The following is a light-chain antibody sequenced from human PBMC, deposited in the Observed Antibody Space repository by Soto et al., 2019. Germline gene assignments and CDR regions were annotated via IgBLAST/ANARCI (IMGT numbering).Light chain of an antibody. V-gene: IGKV4-1*01. J-gene: IGKJ3*01. CDR3: QLYYSTPLT. CDR1: QSVLYSSNNKNY. CDR2: WAS. Sequence: DIVMTQSPDSLAVSLGERATINCKSSQSVLYSSNNKNYLAWYQQKPGQPPKLLIYWASTRESGVPDRFSGSGSGTDFTLTISSLQAEDVAVYYCQLYYSTPLTGGPGTKVDIK.